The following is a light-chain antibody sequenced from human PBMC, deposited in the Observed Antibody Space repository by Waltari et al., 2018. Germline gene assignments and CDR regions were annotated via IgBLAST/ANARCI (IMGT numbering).Light chain of an antibody. CDR1: QSIGSNY. V-gene: IGKV3-20*01. J-gene: IGKJ1*01. CDR2: DAA. CDR3: QQYGSSPT. Sequence: DIVLTQSPGTLSLSPGERATLSCRASQSIGSNYLAWYQPKPGQAPRFLIYDAATRVTGIPDRFSGSGSGTDFTLTISRLEPEDFAVYYCQQYGSSPTFGQGTKVEIK.